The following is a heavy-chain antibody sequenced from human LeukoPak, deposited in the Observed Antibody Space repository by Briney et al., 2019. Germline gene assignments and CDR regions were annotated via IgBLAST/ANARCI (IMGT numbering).Heavy chain of an antibody. CDR1: GYTFTGYY. Sequence: ASVKVSCKASGYTFTGYYMHWVRQAPGQGLEWMGWINPNSGGTNYAQKFQGRFTMTRDTSISTAYMELSRLRSDDTAVYYCARAPLGYCSGGSCLFDYWGQGTLVTVSS. CDR2: INPNSGGT. J-gene: IGHJ4*02. CDR3: ARAPLGYCSGGSCLFDY. V-gene: IGHV1-2*02. D-gene: IGHD2-15*01.